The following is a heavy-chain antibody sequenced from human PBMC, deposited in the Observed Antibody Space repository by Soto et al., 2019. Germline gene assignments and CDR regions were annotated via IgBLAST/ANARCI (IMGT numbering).Heavy chain of an antibody. CDR1: RVSFCSYA. V-gene: IGHV1-69*06. Sequence: FSVEFACRSSRVSFCSYAMTRARQAPGQGPWWMGGIIPIFGTANYSQNVAGRVTITAAKSTSTAYMELRNLTSEDTAVHYSATGKLERLCNWLETRGQRALVTVSS. J-gene: IGHJ5*02. CDR3: ATGKLERLCNWLET. D-gene: IGHD1-26*01. CDR2: IIPIFGTA.